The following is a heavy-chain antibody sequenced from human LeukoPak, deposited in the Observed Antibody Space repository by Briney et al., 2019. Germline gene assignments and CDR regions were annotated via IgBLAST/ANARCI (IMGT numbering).Heavy chain of an antibody. J-gene: IGHJ5*02. D-gene: IGHD6-13*01. V-gene: IGHV4-34*01. Sequence: SETLSLTCAVYGGSFSGYYWSWIRQPPGKGLEWIGEINHSGSTNYNPSLKSRVTISVDTSKNQFSLKLSSVTAADTAVYYCARGRKQQLVRGVNWFDPWGQGTLVTVSS. CDR3: ARGRKQQLVRGVNWFDP. CDR1: GGSFSGYY. CDR2: INHSGST.